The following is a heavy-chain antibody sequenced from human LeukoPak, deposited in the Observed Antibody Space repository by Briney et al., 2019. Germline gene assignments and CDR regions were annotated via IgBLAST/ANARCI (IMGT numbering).Heavy chain of an antibody. D-gene: IGHD6-6*01. V-gene: IGHV1-69*04. Sequence: GASVNVSCKASGGTFSSYAISWVRQAPGQGLEWMGRIIPILGIANYAQKFQGRVTITADKSTSTAYMELSSLRSEDTAVYYCASSAVQIAARPGAAYYYGMDVWGQGTTVTVSS. J-gene: IGHJ6*02. CDR1: GGTFSSYA. CDR3: ASSAVQIAARPGAAYYYGMDV. CDR2: IIPILGIA.